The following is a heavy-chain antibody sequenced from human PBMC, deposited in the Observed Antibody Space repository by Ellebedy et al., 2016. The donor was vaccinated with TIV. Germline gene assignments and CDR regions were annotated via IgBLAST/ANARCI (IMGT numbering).Heavy chain of an antibody. D-gene: IGHD4-17*01. V-gene: IGHV1-46*01. CDR1: GYIFTSYY. CDR2: INPSGGST. CDR3: ATAGTTVTTPIDY. Sequence: ASVKVSCKASGYIFTSYYMHWVRQAPGQGLEWMGIINPSGGSTTYAQKFQGRATMTRDTSTSTVYMELSSLRFEDTAVYYCATAGTTVTTPIDYWGQGTLVTVSS. J-gene: IGHJ4*02.